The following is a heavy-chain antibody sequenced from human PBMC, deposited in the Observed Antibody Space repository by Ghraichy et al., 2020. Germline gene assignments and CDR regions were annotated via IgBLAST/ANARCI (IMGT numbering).Heavy chain of an antibody. CDR2: IYYSGST. CDR1: GGSISSYY. CDR3: AGYFDWLGGDYYYYGMDV. Sequence: SQTLSLTCTVSGGSISSYYWSWIRQPPGKGLEWIGYIYYSGSTSYNPSLKSRVTISVDTSKNQFSLKLSSVTAADTAVYYCAGYFDWLGGDYYYYGMDVWGQGTTVTVSS. J-gene: IGHJ6*02. V-gene: IGHV4-59*01. D-gene: IGHD3-9*01.